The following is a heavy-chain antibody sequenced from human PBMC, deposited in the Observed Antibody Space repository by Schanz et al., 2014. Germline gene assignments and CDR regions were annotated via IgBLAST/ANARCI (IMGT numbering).Heavy chain of an antibody. D-gene: IGHD3-9*01. Sequence: EVQLVESGGGLVKPGGSLRLSCAASGFTFSSYSMNWVRQAPGKGLEWVSSISSSGSYIHYADSVKGRFTISRDNSKNTLYLHMNSLRAEDTAVYYCARDSRPNYDFLTAYYAIDYWGQGTLVTVSS. V-gene: IGHV3-21*01. CDR3: ARDSRPNYDFLTAYYAIDY. CDR2: ISSSGSYI. J-gene: IGHJ4*02. CDR1: GFTFSSYS.